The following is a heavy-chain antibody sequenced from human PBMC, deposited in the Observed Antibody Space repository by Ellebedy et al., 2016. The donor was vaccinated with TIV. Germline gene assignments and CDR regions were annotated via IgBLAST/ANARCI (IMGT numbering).Heavy chain of an antibody. D-gene: IGHD4-23*01. V-gene: IGHV1-69*10. CDR3: ARIAPTAVTFDLYYFDY. J-gene: IGHJ4*02. Sequence: SVKVSCKASGGTFTSYAISWVRQAPGQGLEWMGGIIPILGIPNYAQKFQGRVTITADKSMSTAYMELSSLGSEDTAVYYCARIAPTAVTFDLYYFDYWGQGTPITVSS. CDR1: GGTFTSYA. CDR2: IIPILGIP.